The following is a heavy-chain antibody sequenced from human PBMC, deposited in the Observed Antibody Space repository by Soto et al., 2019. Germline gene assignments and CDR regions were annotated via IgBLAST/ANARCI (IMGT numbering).Heavy chain of an antibody. CDR3: TTGDYLSSYYYGMDV. CDR2: IKSKTDGGTT. D-gene: IGHD4-17*01. V-gene: IGHV3-15*01. Sequence: GGSLRLSCAASGFTFSNAWMSWVRQAPGKGLEWVGRIKSKTDGGTTDYAAPVKGRFTISRDDSKNTLYLQMNSLKTEDTAVYYCTTGDYLSSYYYGMDVWGQGTTVTVSS. CDR1: GFTFSNAW. J-gene: IGHJ6*02.